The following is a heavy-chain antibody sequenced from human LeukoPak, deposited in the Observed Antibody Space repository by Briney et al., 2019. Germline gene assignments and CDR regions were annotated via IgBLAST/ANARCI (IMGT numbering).Heavy chain of an antibody. J-gene: IGHJ5*02. D-gene: IGHD3-10*01. V-gene: IGHV4-39*01. CDR2: IYYSGST. CDR1: GGSISSSSYY. CDR3: ARTLDYYWWFDP. Sequence: SETLSLTCTVSGGSISSSSYYWGWIRQPPGKGLEWIGSIYYSGSTYYNPSLKSRVTISVDTSKNQFSLKLSSVTAADTAVYYCARTLDYYWWFDPWGQGTLVTVSS.